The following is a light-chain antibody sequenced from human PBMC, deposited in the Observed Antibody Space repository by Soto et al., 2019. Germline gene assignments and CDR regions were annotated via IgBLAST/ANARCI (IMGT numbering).Light chain of an antibody. J-gene: IGLJ1*01. CDR2: GVN. CDR3: SSYTTSYSYV. CDR1: GRDIGAYDY. V-gene: IGLV2-14*01. Sequence: QSVLTQPASVSGSPGQSITISCTGSGRDIGAYDYVSWYQQHPGKAPKLLIYGVNNRPSGVSYRFSASKSAFTASLTISGLQAEDEAHYYCSSYTTSYSYVFGPGTKVTVL.